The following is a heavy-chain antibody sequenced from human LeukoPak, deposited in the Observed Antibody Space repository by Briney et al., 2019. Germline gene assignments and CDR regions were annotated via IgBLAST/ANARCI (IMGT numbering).Heavy chain of an antibody. CDR3: AKDRVATIMKWFDP. D-gene: IGHD5-12*01. Sequence: GGSLRLSCAASGFTFSSYAMSWVRRAPGKGLEWVSAISGSGGSTYYADSVKGRFTISRDNSKNTLYLQMNSLRAEDTAVYYCAKDRVATIMKWFDPWGQGTLVTVSS. V-gene: IGHV3-23*01. CDR2: ISGSGGST. CDR1: GFTFSSYA. J-gene: IGHJ5*02.